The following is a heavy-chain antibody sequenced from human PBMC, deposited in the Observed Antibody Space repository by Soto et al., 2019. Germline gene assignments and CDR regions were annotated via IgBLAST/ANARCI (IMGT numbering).Heavy chain of an antibody. CDR3: AREGIAARPDYYYYGMDV. V-gene: IGHV5-10-1*01. Sequence: HGESLKISCKGSGYSFTSYWISWVRQMPGKGLEWMGRIDPSDSYTNYSPSFQGHVTISADKSISTAYLQWSSLKASDTAMYYCAREGIAARPDYYYYGMDVWGQGTTVTVSS. CDR2: IDPSDSYT. CDR1: GYSFTSYW. J-gene: IGHJ6*02. D-gene: IGHD6-6*01.